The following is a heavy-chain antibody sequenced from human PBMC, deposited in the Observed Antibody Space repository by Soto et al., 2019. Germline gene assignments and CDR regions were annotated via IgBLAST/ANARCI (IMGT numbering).Heavy chain of an antibody. D-gene: IGHD5-12*01. Sequence: QVQLVQSGAEVKKPGASVKVSCKASGYTFTSYGISWVRQAPGQGLEWMGWISAYNGNTNYAQKLQGRVAMTTDTSTSTAYMELRSLRSDDTAVYYCARGTSLELATLRGGAFDIWGQGTMVTVSS. CDR2: ISAYNGNT. CDR3: ARGTSLELATLRGGAFDI. CDR1: GYTFTSYG. J-gene: IGHJ3*02. V-gene: IGHV1-18*01.